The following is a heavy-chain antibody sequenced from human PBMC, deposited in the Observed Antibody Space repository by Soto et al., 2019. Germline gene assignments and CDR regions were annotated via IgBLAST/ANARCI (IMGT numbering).Heavy chain of an antibody. CDR3: ARDGGRGWHLDY. Sequence: EVQLVESGGGLVKPGGSLRLSCAASGFTFSSYSMNWVRQAPGKGLEWVSSISSSSSYIYYADSVMGRFTISRDNAKNSLYLQMNSLRAEDTAVYYCARDGGRGWHLDYWCQGTLLSLSS. CDR2: ISSSSSYI. CDR1: GFTFSSYS. J-gene: IGHJ4*02. V-gene: IGHV3-21*01. D-gene: IGHD1-26*01.